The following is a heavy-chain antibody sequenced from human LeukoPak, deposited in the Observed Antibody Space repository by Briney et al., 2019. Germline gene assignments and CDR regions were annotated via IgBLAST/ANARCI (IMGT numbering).Heavy chain of an antibody. V-gene: IGHV3-23*01. D-gene: IGHD2-2*02. CDR3: AKVGSAAIRAYYYYMDV. CDR1: GFTFSSYA. Sequence: GGSLRVPCAASGFTFSSYAMSWVRQARGKGLEWVSAISGSGGSTYYADSVKGRFTISRDNSKNTLYLQMNSLRAEDTAVYYCAKVGSAAIRAYYYYMDVWGKGTTVTVSS. J-gene: IGHJ6*03. CDR2: ISGSGGST.